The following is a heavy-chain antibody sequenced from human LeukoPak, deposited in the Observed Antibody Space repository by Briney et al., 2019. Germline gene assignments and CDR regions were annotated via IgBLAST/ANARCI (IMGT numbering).Heavy chain of an antibody. J-gene: IGHJ4*02. D-gene: IGHD6-19*01. CDR2: IRFYGTTQ. Sequence: RGSLRLSCAASGFFFSSYGIHWVRQAPGKGLGWVSFIRFYGTTQYYADSVKGRFTISRDKSKNTLYLQMSRLRAEDTAVYFCAKDREVAGTYHDYWGQGTLVTVSS. CDR1: GFFFSSYG. CDR3: AKDREVAGTYHDY. V-gene: IGHV3-30*02.